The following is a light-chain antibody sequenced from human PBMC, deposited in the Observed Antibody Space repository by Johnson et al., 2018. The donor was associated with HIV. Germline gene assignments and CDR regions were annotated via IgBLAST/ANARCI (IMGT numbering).Light chain of an antibody. Sequence: QPVLTQPPSVSAAPGQKVTISCSGSSSNIGNNYVSWYQQLPGTAPKLVIYDNNNRPSGIPDRFSGSKSGTSATLGITGLQTGDAADYYCGTWDSSLSAGGANYVFGTGTKVTVL. J-gene: IGLJ1*01. V-gene: IGLV1-51*01. CDR3: GTWDSSLSAGGANYV. CDR2: DNN. CDR1: SSNIGNNY.